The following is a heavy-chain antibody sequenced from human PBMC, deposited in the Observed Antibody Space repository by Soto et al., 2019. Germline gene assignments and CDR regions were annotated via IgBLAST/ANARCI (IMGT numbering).Heavy chain of an antibody. CDR1: GFAFNDSA. J-gene: IGHJ4*02. CDR2: VRSKTNNYAT. V-gene: IGHV3-73*01. Sequence: DVQVDQSGGGLVQPGGSLKLSCAASGFAFNDSAMHWVRQASGKGLEWVARVRSKTNNYATAYPVSVRGRFTVSRDDSMGTTYLQMNSLKTEDTAMYYCTNNFVWGQGVLVTVSS. CDR3: TNNFV. D-gene: IGHD2-15*01.